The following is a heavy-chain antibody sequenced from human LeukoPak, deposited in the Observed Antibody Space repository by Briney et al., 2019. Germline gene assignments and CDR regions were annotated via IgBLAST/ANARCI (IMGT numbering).Heavy chain of an antibody. CDR2: VNPTSGNT. D-gene: IGHD1-14*01. CDR1: GYTFTSYD. V-gene: IGHV1-8*01. J-gene: IGHJ5*02. CDR3: ARGGTTFDP. Sequence: ASVKVSCKASGYTFTSYDINWVRQATGQGLEWMGWVNPTSGNTGYAQKFQGRVTMTRNTSISTAYMELSSLISDDTAVYYCARGGTTFDPWGQGTLVTVSS.